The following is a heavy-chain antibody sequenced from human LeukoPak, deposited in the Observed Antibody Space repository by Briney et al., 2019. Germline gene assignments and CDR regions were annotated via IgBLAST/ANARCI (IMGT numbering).Heavy chain of an antibody. CDR3: ARSPKKGYDFWSGYYRGEDNWFDP. D-gene: IGHD3-3*01. CDR2: IYSGGST. CDR1: GFTVSSNY. J-gene: IGHJ5*02. V-gene: IGHV3-66*01. Sequence: GGSLRLSCAASGFTVSSNYMSWVRQAPGKGLEWVSVIYSGGSTYYADSVKGRFTISRDNSKNTLYLQMNSLRAEDTAVYYCARSPKKGYDFWSGYYRGEDNWFDPWGQGTLVTVSS.